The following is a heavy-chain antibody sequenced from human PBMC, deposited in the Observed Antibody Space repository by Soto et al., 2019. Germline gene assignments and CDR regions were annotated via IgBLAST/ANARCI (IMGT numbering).Heavy chain of an antibody. D-gene: IGHD3-10*01. Sequence: ASVKVSCKASGGTFSSYTISWVRQAPGQGLEWMGRIIPILGIANYAQKFQGRVTITADKSTSTAYMELSSLRSEDTAVYYCARDDAKLLWFGEPPFDYWGQGTLVTVSS. CDR3: ARDDAKLLWFGEPPFDY. CDR2: IIPILGIA. CDR1: GGTFSSYT. J-gene: IGHJ4*02. V-gene: IGHV1-69*04.